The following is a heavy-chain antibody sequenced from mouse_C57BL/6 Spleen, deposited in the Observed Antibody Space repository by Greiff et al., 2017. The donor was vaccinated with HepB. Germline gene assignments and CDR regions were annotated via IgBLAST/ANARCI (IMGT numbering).Heavy chain of an antibody. V-gene: IGHV8-12*01. CDR3: ARRTGTRYFDV. Sequence: QVTLKECGPGILQSSQTLSLTCSFSGFSLSTSGMGVSWIRQPSGKGLEWLAHIYWDDDKRYNPSLESRLTISKDTSRNQVFLKITSVDTADTATYYCARRTGTRYFDVWGTGTTVTVSS. D-gene: IGHD3-3*01. CDR2: IYWDDDK. J-gene: IGHJ1*03. CDR1: GFSLSTSGMG.